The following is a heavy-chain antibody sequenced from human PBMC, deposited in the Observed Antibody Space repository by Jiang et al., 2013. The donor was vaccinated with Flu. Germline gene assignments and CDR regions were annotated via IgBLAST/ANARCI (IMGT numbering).Heavy chain of an antibody. CDR1: FSGYT. CDR3: ARGSQPADYYYGMDV. D-gene: IGHD2-2*01. Sequence: FSGYTISWVRQAPGQGLEWMGGIIPIVGIAKYAQKFHGRLTISAHESTRTADIELSSLTSDDTAVYYCARGSQPADYYYGMDVWGQGTTVTVS. V-gene: IGHV1-69*01. CDR2: IIPIVGIA. J-gene: IGHJ6*02.